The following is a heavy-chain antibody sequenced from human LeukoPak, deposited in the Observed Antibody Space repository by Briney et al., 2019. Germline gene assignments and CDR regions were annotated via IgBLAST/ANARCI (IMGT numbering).Heavy chain of an antibody. CDR1: GFTFSDYY. CDR2: ISSSGSTI. Sequence: GGSLRLSCAASGFTFSDYYMSWIRQAPGKGLEWVSYISSSGSTIYYADSVKGRFTISRDNAKNSLYLQMNSLRAEDTAVYYCARRTTGYYDDAFDIWGQGTMVTVSS. CDR3: ARRTTGYYDDAFDI. V-gene: IGHV3-11*01. D-gene: IGHD3-9*01. J-gene: IGHJ3*02.